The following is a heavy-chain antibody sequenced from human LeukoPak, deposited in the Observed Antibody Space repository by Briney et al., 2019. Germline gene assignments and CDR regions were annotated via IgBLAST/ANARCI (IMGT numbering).Heavy chain of an antibody. CDR3: ARDRGTYYYDSSGYFGGYYFDY. CDR2: IIPILGIA. V-gene: IGHV1-69*04. CDR1: GCTFSSYA. Sequence: GASVKVSCKASGCTFSSYAISWVRQAPGQGLEWMGRIIPILGIANYAQKFQGRVTITADKSTSTAYMELSSLRSEDTAVYYCARDRGTYYYDSSGYFGGYYFDYWGQGTLVTVSS. D-gene: IGHD3-22*01. J-gene: IGHJ4*02.